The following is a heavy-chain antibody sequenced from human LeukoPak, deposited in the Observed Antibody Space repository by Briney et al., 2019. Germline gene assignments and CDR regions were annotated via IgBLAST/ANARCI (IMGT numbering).Heavy chain of an antibody. CDR1: GFTFNTYT. Sequence: SGGSLRLSCAASGFTFNTYTMNWVRQAPGKGLEWVSSITASSAAIYSADSVKGRFTISRDNAKNFLYLQMNSLRAEDTAVYYCARTYYDILTGYNPYFDYWGQGTLVTVS. CDR2: ITASSAAI. CDR3: ARTYYDILTGYNPYFDY. J-gene: IGHJ4*02. V-gene: IGHV3-21*01. D-gene: IGHD3-9*01.